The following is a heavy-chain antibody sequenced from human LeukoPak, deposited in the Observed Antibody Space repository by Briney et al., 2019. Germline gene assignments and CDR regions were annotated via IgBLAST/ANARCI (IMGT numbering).Heavy chain of an antibody. CDR3: ARETYGDSYYYYYMDV. D-gene: IGHD4-17*01. CDR1: GGSISSYY. CDR2: IYTSGST. J-gene: IGHJ6*03. Sequence: SETLSLTRTVSGGSISSYYWSWIRQPAGKGLEWIGRIYTSGSTNYNPSLKSRVTISVDKSKNQFSLKLSSVTAADTAVYYCARETYGDSYYYYYMDVWGKGTTVTVSS. V-gene: IGHV4-4*07.